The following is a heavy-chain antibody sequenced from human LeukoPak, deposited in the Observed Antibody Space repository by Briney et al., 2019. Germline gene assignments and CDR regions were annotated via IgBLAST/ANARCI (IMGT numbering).Heavy chain of an antibody. V-gene: IGHV4-61*01. D-gene: IGHD3-10*01. J-gene: IGHJ4*02. Sequence: SETLSLTCTVSGGSVSGGSYYWSWIRQPPGKGLEWIGYIYYSGSTNYNPSLKSRVTISVDTSKNQFSLKLSSVTAADTAVYYCAREVRGVISFFDYWGQGTLVTVSS. CDR3: AREVRGVISFFDY. CDR2: IYYSGST. CDR1: GGSVSGGSYY.